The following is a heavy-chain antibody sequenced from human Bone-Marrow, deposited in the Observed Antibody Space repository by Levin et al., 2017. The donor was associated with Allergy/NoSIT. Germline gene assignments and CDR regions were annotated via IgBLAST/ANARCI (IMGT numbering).Heavy chain of an antibody. D-gene: IGHD1/OR15-1a*01. Sequence: GGSLRLSCATSGFRFDDSAMHWVRHVPGKGLEWVSGISWNGGSVGYAESVRGRFTISRDNAKSSLFLQMNTLRPEDTAFYYCAKPGEDWIPLIGTDGNPVIRLFPFDHWGRGTLVTVSS. CDR3: AKPGEDWIPLIGTDGNPVIRLFPFDH. CDR2: ISWNGGSV. J-gene: IGHJ4*02. CDR1: GFRFDDSA. V-gene: IGHV3-9*01.